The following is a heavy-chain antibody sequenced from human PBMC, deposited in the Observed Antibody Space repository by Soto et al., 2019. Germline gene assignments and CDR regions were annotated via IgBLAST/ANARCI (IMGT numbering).Heavy chain of an antibody. J-gene: IGHJ6*02. V-gene: IGHV4-39*01. D-gene: IGHD2-15*01. CDR2: MLYSGLT. CDR1: GYSVSSSDYY. Sequence: LSLTCSVSGYSVSSSDYYWAWIRQPPGKGLERIGSMLYSGLTYYNPSLKSRVTLSVDTSKNQFSVRLNSVTASDTAVYYCAPLSVSLSGPYGIHVWGQGTTVTVSS. CDR3: APLSVSLSGPYGIHV.